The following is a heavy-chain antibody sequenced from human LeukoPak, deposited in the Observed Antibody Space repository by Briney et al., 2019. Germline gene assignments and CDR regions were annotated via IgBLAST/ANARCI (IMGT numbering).Heavy chain of an antibody. CDR3: ARNMVRGVIHWFDP. Sequence: SETLSLTRAVYGGSFSGYYWSWIRQPPGKGLEGIGEINQSGSTNYNPSLRSRVTISVDTSKNQFSLELSSVTAADTAVYYCARNMVRGVIHWFDPWGQGTLVTVSS. V-gene: IGHV4-34*01. D-gene: IGHD3-10*01. J-gene: IGHJ5*02. CDR1: GGSFSGYY. CDR2: INQSGST.